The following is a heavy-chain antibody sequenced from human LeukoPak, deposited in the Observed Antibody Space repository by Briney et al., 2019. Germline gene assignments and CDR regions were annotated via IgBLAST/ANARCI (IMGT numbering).Heavy chain of an antibody. CDR2: FYYSGST. J-gene: IGHJ4*02. D-gene: IGHD3-10*01. CDR3: VYYYGSGSVEY. CDR1: GGSITSSSYY. V-gene: IGHV4-39*01. Sequence: KPSETLSLTCTVSGGSITSSSYYWGWIRQPPGKGLEWIGSFYYSGSTNYNPSLKSRVTISVDTSKNQFSLKLSSVTAADTAVYYCVYYYGSGSVEYWGQGTLVTVSS.